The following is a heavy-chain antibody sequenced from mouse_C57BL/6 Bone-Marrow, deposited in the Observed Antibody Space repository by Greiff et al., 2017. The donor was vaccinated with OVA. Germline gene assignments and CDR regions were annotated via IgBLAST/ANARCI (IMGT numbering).Heavy chain of an antibody. V-gene: IGHV1-15*01. CDR2: IDPETGGT. CDR3: TRSGALWWNY. J-gene: IGHJ2*01. Sequence: VQLQQSGAELVRPGASVTLSCKASGYTFTDYEMHWVKQTPVHGLEWIGAIDPETGGTAYNQKFKGKAILTADKSSSTAYMELRSLTSEDSAVYYCTRSGALWWNYWGQGTTLTVSS. CDR1: GYTFTDYE. D-gene: IGHD1-1*02.